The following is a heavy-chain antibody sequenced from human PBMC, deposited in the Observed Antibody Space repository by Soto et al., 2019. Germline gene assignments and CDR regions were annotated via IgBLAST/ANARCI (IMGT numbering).Heavy chain of an antibody. CDR3: GRGHIRPHSNLFVP. J-gene: IGHJ5*02. CDR2: IKQDGSEK. CDR1: GFTFSSYW. V-gene: IGHV3-7*05. D-gene: IGHD2-21*01. Sequence: GGSLRLSCAASGFTFSSYWMSWVRQAPGKGLEWVANIKQDGSEKYYVDSVKGRFTISRDNAKNSLYLQMNSLRAEDPAVYYCGRGHIRPHSNLFVPRGQRLLVTVS.